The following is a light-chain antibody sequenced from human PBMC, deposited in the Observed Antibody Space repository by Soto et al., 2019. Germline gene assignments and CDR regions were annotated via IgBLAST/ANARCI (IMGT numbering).Light chain of an antibody. CDR1: NSDVGSYNY. CDR3: SSYTISRTYV. Sequence: QSALTQPASVSGSPGRSITISCTGTNSDVGSYNYVSWHQQHPGKAPKLMIYNVYDRPSGISNRFSGSKSGNTASLTISGLQGEDEADYYCSSYTISRTYVFGTGTKVTVL. V-gene: IGLV2-14*03. J-gene: IGLJ1*01. CDR2: NVY.